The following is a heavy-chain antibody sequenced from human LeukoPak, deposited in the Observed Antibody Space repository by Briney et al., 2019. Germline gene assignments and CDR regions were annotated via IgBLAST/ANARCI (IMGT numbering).Heavy chain of an antibody. CDR1: GFTFSSYW. D-gene: IGHD6-13*01. V-gene: IGHV3-7*03. CDR2: IKQDGSEK. J-gene: IGHJ4*02. CDR3: ARDLPYSSSWYKDPPHYFDY. Sequence: GGSLRLSCAASGFTFSSYWMSWVRQAPGKGLEWVANIKQDGSEKYYVDSVKGRFTISRDNAKNSLYLQMNSLRAEDTAVYYCARDLPYSSSWYKDPPHYFDYWGQGTLVTVSS.